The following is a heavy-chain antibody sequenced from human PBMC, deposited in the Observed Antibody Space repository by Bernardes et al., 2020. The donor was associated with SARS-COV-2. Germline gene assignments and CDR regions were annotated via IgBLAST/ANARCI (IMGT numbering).Heavy chain of an antibody. V-gene: IGHV3-15*05. CDR2: LKSKADGGTA. Sequence: GRSLRLSCAGSGFTVAYTSVIWVRQAPGKGLEWVGRLKSKADGGTADYAAPVEGRFTISRDESRNTLYLQMNSLTIEDTATYYCAALDRWGQGTLVTVSS. J-gene: IGHJ4*01. CDR3: AALDR. D-gene: IGHD3-3*02. CDR1: GFTVAYTS.